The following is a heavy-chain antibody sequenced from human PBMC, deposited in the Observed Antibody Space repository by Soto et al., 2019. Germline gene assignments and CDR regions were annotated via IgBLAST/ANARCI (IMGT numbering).Heavy chain of an antibody. D-gene: IGHD1-26*01. CDR2: INHSGNT. Sequence: QVQLQQWGAGLLKPSETLSLTCAVYGGSLSGYYWSWIRQPPGKALEWIGEINHSGNTNYNPSLKTRVTISVDTSKNQLFLNLSSVTAADTAMYYCARHHVRGRTIAGAAEFWGKGTLVTVSS. V-gene: IGHV4-34*01. CDR1: GGSLSGYY. CDR3: ARHHVRGRTIAGAAEF. J-gene: IGHJ4*02.